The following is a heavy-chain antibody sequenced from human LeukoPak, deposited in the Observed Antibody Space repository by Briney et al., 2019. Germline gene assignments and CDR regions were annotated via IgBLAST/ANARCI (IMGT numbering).Heavy chain of an antibody. CDR2: IYYSGST. CDR1: GGSISSSSYY. CDR3: ARAIGSGSYSYIYYYYYMDV. V-gene: IGHV4-39*07. J-gene: IGHJ6*03. D-gene: IGHD3-10*01. Sequence: TSETLSLTCTVSGGSISSSSYYWGWIRQPPGKGLEWIGSIYYSGSTYYNPSLKSRVTISVDTSKNQFSLKLSSVTAADTAVCYCARAIGSGSYSYIYYYYYMDVWGKGTTVTISS.